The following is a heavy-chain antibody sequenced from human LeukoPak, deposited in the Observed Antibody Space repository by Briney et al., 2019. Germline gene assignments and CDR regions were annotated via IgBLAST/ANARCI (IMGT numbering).Heavy chain of an antibody. CDR3: ARGAEKILSFGEYPSDAFDI. D-gene: IGHD3-10*01. J-gene: IGHJ3*02. Sequence: PGGSLRLSCAASGFNFNNYVMHWVRQAPGKGLEWVTEISFDGRKETYVDSVKGRFTISRDSPKNTVYLQMDSLRAEDTAVYYCARGAEKILSFGEYPSDAFDIWGQGTMVSVTS. V-gene: IGHV3-30*03. CDR2: ISFDGRKE. CDR1: GFNFNNYV.